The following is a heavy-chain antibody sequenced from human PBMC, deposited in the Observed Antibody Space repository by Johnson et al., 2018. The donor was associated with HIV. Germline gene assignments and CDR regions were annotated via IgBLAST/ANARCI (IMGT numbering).Heavy chain of an antibody. CDR1: GFTFSSYA. CDR3: ARACRDGYTCDVFDI. CDR2: LFSGDTT. Sequence: VQLVESGGGLVQPGGSLRLSCAASGFTFSSYAMSWVRQAPGKGLEWVSVLFSGDTTYYADSVNGRFTISRDNSKNTLYLQMNSLRAEDTAVYYCARACRDGYTCDVFDIWGQGTLVTVSS. J-gene: IGHJ3*02. V-gene: IGHV3-66*01. D-gene: IGHD5-24*01.